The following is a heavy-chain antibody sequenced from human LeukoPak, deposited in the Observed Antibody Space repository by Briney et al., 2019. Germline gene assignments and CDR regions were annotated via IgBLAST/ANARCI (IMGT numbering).Heavy chain of an antibody. V-gene: IGHV3-66*01. CDR3: ARAPKGTFDY. CDR1: GFTFSSYW. J-gene: IGHJ4*02. Sequence: GGSLRLSCAASGFTFSSYWMHWVRQAPGKGLEWVSVIYSGGSTYYADSVKGRFTISRDNSKNTLYLQMNSLRAEDTAVYYCARAPKGTFDYWGQGTLVTVSS. CDR2: IYSGGST. D-gene: IGHD1-7*01.